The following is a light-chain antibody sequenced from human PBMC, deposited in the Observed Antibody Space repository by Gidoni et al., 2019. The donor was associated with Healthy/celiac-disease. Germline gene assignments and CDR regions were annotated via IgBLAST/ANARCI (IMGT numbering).Light chain of an antibody. V-gene: IGLV1-40*01. CDR1: SSNIGAGYD. J-gene: IGLJ1*01. CDR2: GNS. Sequence: QSVLTQPPSVSGAPGQRVTISCPGSSSNIGAGYDVHWYQQLPGTAPKPLIYGNSNRPSGGPDRFSGSKSGTSASLAITGLQAEDEADYYCQSYDSSLSAHYVFGTGTKVTVL. CDR3: QSYDSSLSAHYV.